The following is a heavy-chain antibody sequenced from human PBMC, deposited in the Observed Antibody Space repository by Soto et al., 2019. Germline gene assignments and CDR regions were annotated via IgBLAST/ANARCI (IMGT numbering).Heavy chain of an antibody. CDR2: ISAYNGNT. CDR1: GYTFTSYG. Sequence: ASVKVSCKASGYTFTSYGISWVRQAPGQGLEWMGWISAYNGNTNYAQKLQGRVTMTTDTSTSTAYMELRSLRSDDTAVYYCARCYDSSGYYPGNYYGMDVWGQGTTVTVSS. V-gene: IGHV1-18*01. CDR3: ARCYDSSGYYPGNYYGMDV. D-gene: IGHD3-22*01. J-gene: IGHJ6*02.